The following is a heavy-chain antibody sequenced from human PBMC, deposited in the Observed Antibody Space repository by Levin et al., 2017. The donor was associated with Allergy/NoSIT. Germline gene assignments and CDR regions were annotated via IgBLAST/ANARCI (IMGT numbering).Heavy chain of an antibody. CDR3: TRDKSSGWVDY. CDR1: GGSISSYY. V-gene: IGHV4-59*01. J-gene: IGHJ4*02. CDR2: IYYTGST. Sequence: ESLKISCTVSGGSISSYYWSWIRQPPGKGLEWIGYIYYTGSTNYNPSLKSRVTISVDTSKNQFSLKMSSVTAADTAVYYCTRDKSSGWVDYWGQGTLVTVSS. D-gene: IGHD6-19*01.